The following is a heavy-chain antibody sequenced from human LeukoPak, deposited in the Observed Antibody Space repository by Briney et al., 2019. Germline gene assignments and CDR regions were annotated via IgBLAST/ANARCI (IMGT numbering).Heavy chain of an antibody. J-gene: IGHJ4*02. D-gene: IGHD2-2*01. CDR2: ISGSGVST. CDR3: ARADEVAAATIGPAGY. V-gene: IGHV3-23*01. Sequence: PGGSLRLACAASGFRFSSYAMSWVRQAPGKGLEWVSAISGSGVSTYYADSVKGRFTASRDNSKNTLYLQMGSLRAEDTAVYYCARADEVAAATIGPAGYWGQGTLVTVSS. CDR1: GFRFSSYA.